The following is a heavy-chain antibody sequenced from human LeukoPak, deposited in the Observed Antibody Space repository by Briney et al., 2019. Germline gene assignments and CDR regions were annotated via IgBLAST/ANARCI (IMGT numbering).Heavy chain of an antibody. V-gene: IGHV5-51*01. Sequence: GESLKISCKRSGYTFTNYWMGWVRQMPGKGLEYMGIIYPDDSDTRYSPSFQGQVTISDDKSINTAPLQWNSLKASDTAMYYCVRRDFDYWGQGTLVTVPS. CDR3: VRRDFDY. CDR1: GYTFTNYW. CDR2: IYPDDSDT. J-gene: IGHJ4*02.